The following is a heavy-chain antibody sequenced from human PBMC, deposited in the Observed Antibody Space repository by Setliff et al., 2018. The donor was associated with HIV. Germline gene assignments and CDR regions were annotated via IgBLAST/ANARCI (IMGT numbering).Heavy chain of an antibody. Sequence: ASVKVSCKASGYPFLLYGISWVRQAPGQGLEWMGWISPYNGDTRFAQSLQGRVTLTTDTSTNTAYMEMRTLRSDDTAVYYCVRGVTRDISGYYRDEYFQHWGQGTPVTVSA. CDR3: VRGVTRDISGYYRDEYFQH. V-gene: IGHV1-18*01. CDR1: GYPFLLYG. D-gene: IGHD3-22*01. J-gene: IGHJ1*01. CDR2: ISPYNGDT.